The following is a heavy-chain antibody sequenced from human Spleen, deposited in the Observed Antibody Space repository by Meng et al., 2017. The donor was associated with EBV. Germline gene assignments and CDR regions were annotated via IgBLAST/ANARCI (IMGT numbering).Heavy chain of an antibody. CDR3: ALSVVQPAAYDY. CDR1: GTSYG. Sequence: QVHLVQSGGEVKKPGASVRVSCESSGTSYGINWVRQAPGQGLEWLGWISNYNGNTKYAQNLQGRVTMTTDTSTSTAYMELRSLRSDDTAVYYCALSVVQPAAYDYWGQGTLVTVSS. J-gene: IGHJ4*02. CDR2: ISNYNGNT. D-gene: IGHD2-2*01. V-gene: IGHV1-18*01.